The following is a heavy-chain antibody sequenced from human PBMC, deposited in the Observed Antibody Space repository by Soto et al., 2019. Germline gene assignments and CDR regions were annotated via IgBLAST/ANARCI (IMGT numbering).Heavy chain of an antibody. J-gene: IGHJ4*02. CDR3: ARELEYCSNGVCYPYFDS. CDR1: GFSFRSYS. CDR2: ISSSSYTI. D-gene: IGHD2-8*01. Sequence: GGSLRLSCAASGFSFRSYSMNWVRQAPWKGLEWLSDISSSSYTIYYADSVKGRFTISRDNAKNSLYLQMDSLRAEDTAVYYCARELEYCSNGVCYPYFDSWGQGTLVTVSS. V-gene: IGHV3-48*04.